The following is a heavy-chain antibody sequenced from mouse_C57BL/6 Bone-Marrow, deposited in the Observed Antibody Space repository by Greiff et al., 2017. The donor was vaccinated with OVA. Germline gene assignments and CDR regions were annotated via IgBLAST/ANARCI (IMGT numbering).Heavy chain of an antibody. CDR2: ISNGGGST. D-gene: IGHD2-2*01. CDR1: GFTFSDYY. CDR3: ARPGMGYDGFAY. V-gene: IGHV5-12*01. Sequence: EVQLKESGGGLVQPGGSLKLSCAASGFTFSDYYMYWVRQTPEKRLEWVAYISNGGGSTYYPDTVKGRFTISRDNAKNTLYLQMSRLKSEDTAMYYCARPGMGYDGFAYWGQGTLVTVSA. J-gene: IGHJ3*01.